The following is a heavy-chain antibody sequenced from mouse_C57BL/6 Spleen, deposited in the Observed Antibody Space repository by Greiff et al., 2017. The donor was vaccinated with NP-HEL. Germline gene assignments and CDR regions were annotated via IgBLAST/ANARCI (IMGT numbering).Heavy chain of an antibody. D-gene: IGHD2-5*01. J-gene: IGHJ3*01. CDR3: ARGNGYSNYGFAY. CDR1: GYTFTSYW. V-gene: IGHV1-61*01. CDR2: IYPSDSET. Sequence: QVQLQQPGAELVRPGSSVKLSCKASGYTFTSYWMDWVKQRPGQGLEWIGNIYPSDSETHYNQKFKDKATLTVDKSPSTAYMQLSSLTSEDSAVYYCARGNGYSNYGFAYWGQGTLVTVSA.